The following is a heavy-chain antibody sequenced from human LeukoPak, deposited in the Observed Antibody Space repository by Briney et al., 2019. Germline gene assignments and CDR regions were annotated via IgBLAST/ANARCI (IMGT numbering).Heavy chain of an antibody. D-gene: IGHD6-13*01. CDR2: INWNGGST. Sequence: GGSLRLSCAASGFTFDDYGMSWVRQAPGKGLEWVSGINWNGGSTGCADSVKGRFTISRDNAKKSLYLQMNSLRVEDTALYYCTKTLAAAGSEYFQHWGQGTLVTVSS. CDR1: GFTFDDYG. CDR3: TKTLAAAGSEYFQH. J-gene: IGHJ1*01. V-gene: IGHV3-20*04.